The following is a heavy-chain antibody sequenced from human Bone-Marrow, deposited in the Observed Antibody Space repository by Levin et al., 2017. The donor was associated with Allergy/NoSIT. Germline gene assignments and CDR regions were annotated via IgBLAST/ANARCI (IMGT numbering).Heavy chain of an antibody. CDR1: GFNFNNYD. CDR2: IRANGVET. CDR3: ARGLRAIDY. Sequence: ASVKVSCAASGFNFNNYDMSWVRQAPLKGLEWVSSIRANGVETFYADSVRGRFTISRDNSQNTLYLQMNSLGAEDTAIYYCARGLRAIDYWGQGTLVTVSS. V-gene: IGHV3-23*01. D-gene: IGHD4-17*01. J-gene: IGHJ4*02.